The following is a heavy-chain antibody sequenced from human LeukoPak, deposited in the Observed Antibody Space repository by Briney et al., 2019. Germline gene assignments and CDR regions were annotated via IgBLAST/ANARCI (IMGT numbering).Heavy chain of an antibody. V-gene: IGHV4-39*01. J-gene: IGHJ3*02. CDR2: IYYSGST. D-gene: IGHD3-9*01. CDR1: GGSISSSSYY. CDR3: VEGYYDILTGRLGAFDI. Sequence: SETLSLTCTVSGGSISSSSYYWGWIRQPPGKGLEWIGSIYYSGSTYYNPSLKSRVTISVDTSKNQFSLKLSSVTAADTAVYYCVEGYYDILTGRLGAFDIWGQGTMVTVSS.